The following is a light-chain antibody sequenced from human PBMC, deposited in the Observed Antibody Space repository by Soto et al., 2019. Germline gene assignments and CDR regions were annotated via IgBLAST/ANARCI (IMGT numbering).Light chain of an antibody. J-gene: IGLJ3*02. V-gene: IGLV2-14*01. CDR1: SSDVGAYNY. CDR2: EVS. Sequence: QSVLTQPASVSGSPGQSITISCTGTSSDVGAYNYVSWYQQHPGKAHKLMIYEVSNRPSGVSDRFSGSRSGNTASLTISGLQAEDESDYYCISYTSSSTWVFGGGTKLTVL. CDR3: ISYTSSSTWV.